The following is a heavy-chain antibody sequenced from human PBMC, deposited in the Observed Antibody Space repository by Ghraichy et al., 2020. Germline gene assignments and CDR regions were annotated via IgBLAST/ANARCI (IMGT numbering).Heavy chain of an antibody. D-gene: IGHD3-22*01. J-gene: IGHJ4*02. V-gene: IGHV3-23*01. CDR1: GFTFSSYA. Sequence: GGSLRLSCAASGFTFSSYAMSWVRQAPGKGLEWVSAISGSGGSTYYADSVKGRFTISRDNSKNTLYLQMNSLRAEDTAVYYCAKDYYYDSSGPTAGYFDYWRQGTLATVAS. CDR2: ISGSGGST. CDR3: AKDYYYDSSGPTAGYFDY.